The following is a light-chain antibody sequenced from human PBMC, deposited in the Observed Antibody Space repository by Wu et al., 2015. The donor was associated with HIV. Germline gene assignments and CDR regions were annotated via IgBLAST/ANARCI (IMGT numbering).Light chain of an antibody. J-gene: IGKJ1*01. CDR1: QSISGN. V-gene: IGKV3-15*01. Sequence: EIVMTQSPAALSVSPGERVTLSCRASQSISGNLAWYQQKPGQAPRLLIYGASTRATGIPARFSGSGSGTDFTLTISSMQSEDFAVYYCQQYNNGPRTFGQGTKVEVK. CDR3: QQYNNGPRT. CDR2: GAS.